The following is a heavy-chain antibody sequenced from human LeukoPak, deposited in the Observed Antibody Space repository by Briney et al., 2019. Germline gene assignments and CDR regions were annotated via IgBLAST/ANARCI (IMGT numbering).Heavy chain of an antibody. Sequence: GASVKVSCKVSGYTLTELSMHWVRQAPRKPLEGMGGFDPEDGETIYAQKFQGRVTMTEDTSTDTAYMELSSLRSEDTAVYYCATGSTMVRRAFDIWGQGTMVTVSS. CDR1: GYTLTELS. J-gene: IGHJ3*02. CDR3: ATGSTMVRRAFDI. V-gene: IGHV1-24*01. CDR2: FDPEDGET. D-gene: IGHD3-10*01.